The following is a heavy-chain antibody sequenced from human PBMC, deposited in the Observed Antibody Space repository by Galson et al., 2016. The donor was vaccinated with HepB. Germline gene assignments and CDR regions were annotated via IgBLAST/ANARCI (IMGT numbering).Heavy chain of an antibody. J-gene: IGHJ4*02. CDR1: GFTFSNYG. CDR2: ISYNADST. D-gene: IGHD5-24*01. V-gene: IGHV3-23*01. CDR3: VKDSDSAYNFPWFDY. Sequence: SLRLSCAASGFTFSNYGMSWVRQAPGKGLEWVSLISYNADSTYYADSVKGRFTISRDNSKNTLFLQMNSLRAEDTARYYCVKDSDSAYNFPWFDYWGQGTLVTVSS.